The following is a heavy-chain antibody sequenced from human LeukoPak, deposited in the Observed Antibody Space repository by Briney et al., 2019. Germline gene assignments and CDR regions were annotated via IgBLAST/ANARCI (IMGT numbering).Heavy chain of an antibody. J-gene: IGHJ4*02. V-gene: IGHV3-21*01. CDR1: GFTFSSYI. Sequence: GGSLRLSCAASGFTFSSYIMNWVRQAPGKGLEWVSSISSSSYIYYADSVKGRFTISRDNAKNSLYLQMNSLRAEDTAVYYCARAPYNWKPTHFDYWGQGTLVTVSS. CDR3: ARAPYNWKPTHFDY. D-gene: IGHD1-20*01. CDR2: ISSSSYI.